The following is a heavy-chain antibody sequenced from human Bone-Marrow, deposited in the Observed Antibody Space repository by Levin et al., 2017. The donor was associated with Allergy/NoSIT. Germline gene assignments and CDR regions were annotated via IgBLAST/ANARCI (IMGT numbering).Heavy chain of an antibody. CDR1: GGSFSGYY. Sequence: SQTLSLTCAVYGGSFSGYYWSWIRQPPGKGLEWIGEINHSGSTNYNPSLKSRVTISVDTSKNQFSLKLSSVTAADTAVYYCARGRVVVVPAAMGSQDWFDPWGQGTLVTVSS. CDR2: INHSGST. V-gene: IGHV4-34*01. D-gene: IGHD2-2*01. CDR3: ARGRVVVVPAAMGSQDWFDP. J-gene: IGHJ5*02.